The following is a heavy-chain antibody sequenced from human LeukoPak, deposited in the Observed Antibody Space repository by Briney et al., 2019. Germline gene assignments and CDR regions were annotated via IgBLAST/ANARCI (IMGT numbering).Heavy chain of an antibody. CDR1: GFSFSSYN. CDR3: AKDRQPRENNYGAGSQDY. J-gene: IGHJ4*02. D-gene: IGHD3-10*01. Sequence: PGGSLRLSCAASGFSFSSYNMNWVRQAPGKGLVWVSHINSDGSITNYADSVKGRFTISRDNAKNSLYLQMNSLRAEDTALYYCAKDRQPRENNYGAGSQDYWGQGTLVTVSS. V-gene: IGHV3-74*01. CDR2: INSDGSIT.